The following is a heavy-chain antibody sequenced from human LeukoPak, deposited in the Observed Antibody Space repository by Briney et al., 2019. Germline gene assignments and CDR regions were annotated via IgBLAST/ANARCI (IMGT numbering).Heavy chain of an antibody. CDR3: AKDLDIVVVPADMGFDY. CDR2: ISGSGGST. D-gene: IGHD2-2*01. J-gene: IGHJ4*02. Sequence: PGGSLRLSCAASGFTFSSYGMHWVRQAPGKGLEWVSAISGSGGSTYYADSVKGRFTISRDNSKNTLYLQMNSLRAEDTAVYYCAKDLDIVVVPADMGFDYWGQGTLVTVSS. V-gene: IGHV3-23*01. CDR1: GFTFSSYG.